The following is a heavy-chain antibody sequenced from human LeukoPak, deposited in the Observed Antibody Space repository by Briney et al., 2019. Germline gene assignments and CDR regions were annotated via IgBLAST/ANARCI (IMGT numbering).Heavy chain of an antibody. CDR3: AKDYGGISYDWYFDL. CDR2: IGSSGSRT. Sequence: GGSLRLSCAASGFSLGNYAMSWVRQPPGKGLEWVSGIGSSGSRTYYVDSVKGRFTVFRDNSKNTLYLQMNSLRAEDTAIYYCAKDYGGISYDWYFDLWGRGTQVTVSS. CDR1: GFSLGNYA. J-gene: IGHJ2*01. V-gene: IGHV3-23*01. D-gene: IGHD4-23*01.